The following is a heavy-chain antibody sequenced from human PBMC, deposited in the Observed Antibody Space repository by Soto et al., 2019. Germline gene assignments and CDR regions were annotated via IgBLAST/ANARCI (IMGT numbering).Heavy chain of an antibody. D-gene: IGHD6-13*01. CDR3: ARVDGAGSSWSTSTGYYYYGMDV. CDR2: ISSDSTYI. Sequence: PEGSLRLSCAASEFTFSTYSMTWVRQAPGKGLEWVSSISSDSTYIYYADSVKGRFTISRDNAQNSLYLQMNSLRAEDTAVYYCARVDGAGSSWSTSTGYYYYGMDVWGQGTTVTVSS. V-gene: IGHV3-21*01. CDR1: EFTFSTYS. J-gene: IGHJ6*02.